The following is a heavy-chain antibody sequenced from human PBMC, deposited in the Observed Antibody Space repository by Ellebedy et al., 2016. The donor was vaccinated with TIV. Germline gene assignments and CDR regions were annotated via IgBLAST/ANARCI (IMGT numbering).Heavy chain of an antibody. Sequence: ASVKVSCXASDYTFTRYGITWVRQAPGQGLEWVGWISAYNGNTNYAQKLQGRVTMTTDTSTSTAYMDLRSLRSDDTAVYYCARGASGSYPLPLDYWGQGTLVTVSS. CDR2: ISAYNGNT. D-gene: IGHD1-26*01. CDR3: ARGASGSYPLPLDY. V-gene: IGHV1-18*01. J-gene: IGHJ4*02. CDR1: DYTFTRYG.